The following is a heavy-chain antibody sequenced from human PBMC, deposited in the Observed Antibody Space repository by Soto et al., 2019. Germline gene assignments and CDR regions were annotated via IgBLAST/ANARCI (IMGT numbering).Heavy chain of an antibody. D-gene: IGHD6-6*01. CDR1: GASMNDYY. CDR2: VSTSGST. J-gene: IGHJ4*02. V-gene: IGHV4-4*07. Sequence: PSETLSLTCTVSGASMNDYYWSWLRQPAGKGLEWIGRVSTSGSTNYNPSLKRRVTMSVDTSKNQFSLMLNSVTAADTAAHYCRRDFDYWGQGTLVTVSS. CDR3: RRDFDY.